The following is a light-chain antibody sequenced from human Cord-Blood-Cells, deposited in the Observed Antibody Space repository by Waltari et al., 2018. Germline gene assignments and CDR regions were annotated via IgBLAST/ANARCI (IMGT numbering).Light chain of an antibody. CDR1: QSVSNSY. V-gene: IGKV3-20*01. J-gene: IGKJ5*01. CDR3: QQYGSSPPIT. CDR2: GAS. Sequence: IVSTQSRGTLPLSPGERSTLSCGASQSVSNSYLAWYQQKPGQAPRLRIYGASSRATGIPDRFSGSGSGTDFTLTISRLEPEDFAVYYCQQYGSSPPITYGQGTRLEIK.